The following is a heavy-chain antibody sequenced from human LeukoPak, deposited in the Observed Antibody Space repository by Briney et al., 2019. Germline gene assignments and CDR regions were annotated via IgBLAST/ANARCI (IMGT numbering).Heavy chain of an antibody. CDR3: ARSKYYYGSGNLDY. V-gene: IGHV3-30-3*01. Sequence: GGSLRLSCAASGFTFSSYAMHWVRQAPGKGLEWVAVISYDGSNKYYADSVKGRFTISRDNSKNTLYLQMNSLRAEDTAVYYCARSKYYYGSGNLDYWGQGTLVTVSS. CDR1: GFTFSSYA. CDR2: ISYDGSNK. D-gene: IGHD3-10*01. J-gene: IGHJ4*02.